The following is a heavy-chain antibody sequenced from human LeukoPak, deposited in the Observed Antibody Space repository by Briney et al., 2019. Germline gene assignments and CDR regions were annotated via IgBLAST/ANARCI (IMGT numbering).Heavy chain of an antibody. CDR3: ASRHYDILTGYPSLLFDF. CDR1: GGSISSGSYY. V-gene: IGHV4-61*02. D-gene: IGHD3-9*01. J-gene: IGHJ4*02. Sequence: SETLSLTCTVSGGSISSGSYYWSWIRQPAGKGLEWIGRIYTSGSTNYNPSLKSRVTILVDTSKNQFSLKLSSVTAADTAVYYCASRHYDILTGYPSLLFDFWGQGGLVTVSS. CDR2: IYTSGST.